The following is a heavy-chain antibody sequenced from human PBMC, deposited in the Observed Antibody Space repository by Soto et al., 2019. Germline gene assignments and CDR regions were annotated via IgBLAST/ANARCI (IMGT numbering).Heavy chain of an antibody. CDR1: GGSTSSGGFY. CDR2: IYYSGIS. J-gene: IGHJ6*02. Sequence: SYTLSLTFTVSGGSTSSGGFYWGGIRQHPGKGLEWIGYIYYSGISYYNPSLKSRVSISLDTSRNQFSMTLNSVTAADTAVYYCARNGYTYGMDVWGQGATVTVSS. CDR3: ARNGYTYGMDV. D-gene: IGHD5-18*01. V-gene: IGHV4-31*03.